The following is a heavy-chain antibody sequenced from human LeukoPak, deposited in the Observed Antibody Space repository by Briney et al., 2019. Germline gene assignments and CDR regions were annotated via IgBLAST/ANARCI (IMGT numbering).Heavy chain of an antibody. CDR2: INHSGST. V-gene: IGHV4-34*01. J-gene: IGHJ5*02. Sequence: SETLSLTCAVYGGSFSGYYWSWTRQPPGKGLEWIGEINHSGSTNYNPSLKSRVTISVDTSKNQFSLKLSSVTAADTAVYYCARGYRGSSWYPRWWFDPWGQGTLVTVSS. D-gene: IGHD6-13*01. CDR1: GGSFSGYY. CDR3: ARGYRGSSWYPRWWFDP.